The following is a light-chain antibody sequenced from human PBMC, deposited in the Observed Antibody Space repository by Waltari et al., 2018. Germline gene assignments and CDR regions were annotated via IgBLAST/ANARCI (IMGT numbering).Light chain of an antibody. CDR2: WAS. V-gene: IGKV4-1*01. CDR3: QQYYTPPHT. CDR1: QSVLYNSNTKNY. J-gene: IGKJ2*01. Sequence: DIVMTQSPDSLAVSLGERATIDCKSSQSVLYNSNTKNYLAWFQQKPGQPPKLRIYWASTRESGVPDRFTGSGSGTDFTLTISSLQAEDVAVYYCQQYYTPPHTFGQGTKLEIK.